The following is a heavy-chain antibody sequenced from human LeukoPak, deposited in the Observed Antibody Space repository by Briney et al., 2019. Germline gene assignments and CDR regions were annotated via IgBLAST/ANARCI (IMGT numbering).Heavy chain of an antibody. V-gene: IGHV1-8*01. Sequence: GASVKVSCKASGYTFTSYDINWMRQATGQGLEWVGWMNPSSGDTGYAQKFQGRVTMTRNTSISTAYMELSSLRSEDTAVYFCARVRYSSSSAVDYWGQGTLVTVSS. CDR2: MNPSSGDT. CDR1: GYTFTSYD. J-gene: IGHJ4*02. CDR3: ARVRYSSSSAVDY. D-gene: IGHD6-6*01.